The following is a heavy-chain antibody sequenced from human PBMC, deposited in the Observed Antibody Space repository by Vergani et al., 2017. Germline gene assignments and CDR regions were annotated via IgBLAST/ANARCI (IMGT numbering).Heavy chain of an antibody. J-gene: IGHJ6*02. Sequence: QEQLLQSGGGVVKPEGSLRLSCAASGFTFSDYYMSWIRQAPGKGLEWVSYISSSGSTIYYADSVKGRFTISRDNAKNSLYLQMNSLRAEDTAVYYCARKHISNYYDSSGYYYMGYYYGMDVWGQGTTVTVSS. CDR3: ARKHISNYYDSSGYYYMGYYYGMDV. D-gene: IGHD3-22*01. CDR1: GFTFSDYY. CDR2: ISSSGSTI. V-gene: IGHV3-11*01.